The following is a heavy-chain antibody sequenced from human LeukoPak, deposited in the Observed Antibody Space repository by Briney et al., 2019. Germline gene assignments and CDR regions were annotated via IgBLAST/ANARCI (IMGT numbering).Heavy chain of an antibody. Sequence: GASVKVSCKASGYTFTSYGISWVRQAPGQGLEWMGWISAYNGNTNYAQKLQDRVTMTTDTSTSTAYMELRSLRSDDTAVYYCAREASGWQDYYYYYMDVWGKGTTVTVSS. V-gene: IGHV1-18*01. CDR3: AREASGWQDYYYYYMDV. D-gene: IGHD6-19*01. J-gene: IGHJ6*03. CDR2: ISAYNGNT. CDR1: GYTFTSYG.